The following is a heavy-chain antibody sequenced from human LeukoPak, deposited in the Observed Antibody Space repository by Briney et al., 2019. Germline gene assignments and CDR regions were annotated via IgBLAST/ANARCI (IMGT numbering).Heavy chain of an antibody. J-gene: IGHJ4*02. CDR3: ARGGTSGTSSYDY. V-gene: IGHV4-4*07. D-gene: IGHD1-1*01. Sequence: SETLSLTCTVPGGSISSYFWNWIRHPAGKGLEWIGRLYNSGTTQYNPSLKSRVTVSVDTSMNHFSLKLTSVTAADTAVYYCARGGTSGTSSYDYWGQGTLVTVSS. CDR1: GGSISSYF. CDR2: LYNSGTT.